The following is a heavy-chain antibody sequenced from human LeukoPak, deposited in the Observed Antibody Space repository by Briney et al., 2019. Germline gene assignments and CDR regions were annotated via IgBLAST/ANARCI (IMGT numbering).Heavy chain of an antibody. J-gene: IGHJ5*02. Sequence: SQTLSLTCTVSGGSISSGDYYWSWIRQPAGKGLEWIGRIYTSGSTNYNPSLKSRVTMSVDTSKNQFSLKLSSVTAADTAVYYCARGLAAAGRGFDPWGQGTLVTVSS. D-gene: IGHD6-13*01. CDR3: ARGLAAAGRGFDP. CDR1: GGSISSGDYY. V-gene: IGHV4-61*02. CDR2: IYTSGST.